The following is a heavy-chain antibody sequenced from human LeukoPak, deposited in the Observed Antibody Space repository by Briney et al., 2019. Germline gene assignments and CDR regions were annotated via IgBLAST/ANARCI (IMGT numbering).Heavy chain of an antibody. Sequence: GGSLRLSCAASGFTFSIYPMSWVRDAPGKGVEWVSAISGSGGSTYYAHSVKGRFTIPRDNYKNTLYLQMNSLRAEDTAVYYCAHNTVTVGPLYYYGMDVWAKGPRSPSL. J-gene: IGHJ6*02. CDR1: GFTFSIYP. V-gene: IGHV3-23*01. CDR2: ISGSGGST. CDR3: AHNTVTVGPLYYYGMDV. D-gene: IGHD4-23*01.